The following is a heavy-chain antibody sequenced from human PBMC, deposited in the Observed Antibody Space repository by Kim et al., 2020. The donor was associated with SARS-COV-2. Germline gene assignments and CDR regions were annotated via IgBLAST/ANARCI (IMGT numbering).Heavy chain of an antibody. CDR1: GFTFNTYS. CDR3: ARGIAVAARYGMDV. J-gene: IGHJ6*02. Sequence: GGSLRLSCAASGFTFNTYSMNWVRQAPGKGLEWLSYISSNRVTIHYADSVKGRFIISRDNAKNSLSLQMNSLRDEDTAVYYCARGIAVAARYGMDVWGQGTTVTVSS. CDR2: ISSNRVTI. V-gene: IGHV3-48*02. D-gene: IGHD6-13*01.